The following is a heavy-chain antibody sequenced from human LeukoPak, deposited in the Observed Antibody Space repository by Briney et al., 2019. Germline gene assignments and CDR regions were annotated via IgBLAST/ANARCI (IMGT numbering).Heavy chain of an antibody. V-gene: IGHV4-59*01. Sequence: PSETLSLTCTVSGGSISGYDWSWIRQPPGKGLEWIGYIYYSGSTNYNPSLKSRVTISVDTSKNQFSLKLSSVTAADTAVYYCARERRDGYNRAVDYWGQGTLVTVSS. D-gene: IGHD5-24*01. CDR2: IYYSGST. CDR3: ARERRDGYNRAVDY. CDR1: GGSISGYD. J-gene: IGHJ4*02.